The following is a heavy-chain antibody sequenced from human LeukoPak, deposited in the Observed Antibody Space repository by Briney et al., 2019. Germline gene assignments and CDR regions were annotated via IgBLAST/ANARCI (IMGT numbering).Heavy chain of an antibody. Sequence: ASVKVSCKASGYTFTSYAMNWVRQAPGQGLEWMGRINPNSGGTNYAQKFQGRVTMTRDTSISTAYMELSRLRSDDTAVYYCARETMIDYYYYYGMDVWGQGTTVTVSS. V-gene: IGHV1-2*06. D-gene: IGHD2-21*01. CDR3: ARETMIDYYYYYGMDV. CDR1: GYTFTSYA. J-gene: IGHJ6*02. CDR2: INPNSGGT.